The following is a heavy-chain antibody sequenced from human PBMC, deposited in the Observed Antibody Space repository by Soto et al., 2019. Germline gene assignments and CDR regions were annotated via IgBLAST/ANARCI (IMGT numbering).Heavy chain of an antibody. J-gene: IGHJ5*02. Sequence: PSETLSLTCTVSGGSISSGGYYWSWIRQHPGKGLEWIGYIYYSGSTYYNPSLKSRVTISVDTSKNQFSLKLSSVTAADTAVYYCARGRYCSSTSCRPYHQYWFDPWGQGTLVTVSS. D-gene: IGHD2-2*01. V-gene: IGHV4-31*03. CDR3: ARGRYCSSTSCRPYHQYWFDP. CDR2: IYYSGST. CDR1: GGSISSGGYY.